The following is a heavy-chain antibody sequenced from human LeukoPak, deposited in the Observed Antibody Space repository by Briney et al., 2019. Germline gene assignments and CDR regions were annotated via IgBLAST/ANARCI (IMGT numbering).Heavy chain of an antibody. Sequence: PGGSLRLSCAASGFTVSSNYMSWVRQAPGKGLEWVSVIYSGGSTYYADSVKGRFTISRDNSKNTLYLQMNSLRAEDTAVYYCAGSRIAARQGYWGHGTLVTVSS. D-gene: IGHD6-6*01. CDR1: GFTVSSNY. J-gene: IGHJ4*01. CDR2: IYSGGST. CDR3: AGSRIAARQGY. V-gene: IGHV3-53*01.